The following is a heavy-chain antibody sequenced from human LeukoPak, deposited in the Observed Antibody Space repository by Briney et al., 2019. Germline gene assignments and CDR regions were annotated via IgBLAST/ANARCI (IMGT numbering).Heavy chain of an antibody. CDR3: ARGDDSSGYFYSYFDY. CDR2: TSYDGSNK. V-gene: IGHV3-30-3*01. CDR1: GFTFSNYA. D-gene: IGHD3-22*01. Sequence: GRSLGLSCAASGFTFSNYAMHWVRQAPGKGLEWVSFTSYDGSNKYYADSVKGRFTISRDNSKNTLDLQMNSLRTEDTAMYYCARGDDSSGYFYSYFDYWGQGTLVTVSS. J-gene: IGHJ4*02.